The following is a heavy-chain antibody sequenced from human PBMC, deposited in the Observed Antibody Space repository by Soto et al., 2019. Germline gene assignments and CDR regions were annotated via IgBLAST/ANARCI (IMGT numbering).Heavy chain of an antibody. CDR1: GGSSSSGTSY. D-gene: IGHD3-3*01. Sequence: SETLPLTWTVSGGSSSSGTSYWSWIRKRPGKGLEWIGYIFYSGSFYYTPSLRGRVMILADTSKNQFTLRLSSVTAADTAVYYCARAPETPSILGVALPYFFDYWGQGALVTVSS. V-gene: IGHV4-31*02. J-gene: IGHJ4*02. CDR3: ARAPETPSILGVALPYFFDY. CDR2: IFYSGSF.